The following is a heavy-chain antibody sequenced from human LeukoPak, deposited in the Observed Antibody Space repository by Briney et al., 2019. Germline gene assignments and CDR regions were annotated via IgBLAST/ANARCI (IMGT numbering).Heavy chain of an antibody. V-gene: IGHV1-2*02. CDR3: ARDAYGLGSYPDY. J-gene: IGHJ4*02. D-gene: IGHD3-10*01. CDR2: INPNSGGT. CDR1: GYTFSGYY. Sequence: ASVKVSCKASGYTFSGYYMHWVRQAAGQGLEWKGWINPNSGGTTYAQKFQGRVTMTRDTSISTAFMELTRLRSDDTAVYYCARDAYGLGSYPDYWGQGTLVTVSS.